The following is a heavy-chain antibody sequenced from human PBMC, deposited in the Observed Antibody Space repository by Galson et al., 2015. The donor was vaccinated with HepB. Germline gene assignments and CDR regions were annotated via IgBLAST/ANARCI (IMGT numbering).Heavy chain of an antibody. V-gene: IGHV3-21*01. J-gene: IGHJ4*02. CDR2: ISGNSHYI. CDR1: GFTFSTYS. D-gene: IGHD3-16*01. CDR3: ARNLYSGADYSVDY. Sequence: SLRLSCAASGFTFSTYSMNWVRQAPGKGLEWVSSISGNSHYIYHADSVKGRFTISRDNAKNSLYLQMDSLRAEDTALYYCARNLYSGADYSVDYWGQGTLVTVSS.